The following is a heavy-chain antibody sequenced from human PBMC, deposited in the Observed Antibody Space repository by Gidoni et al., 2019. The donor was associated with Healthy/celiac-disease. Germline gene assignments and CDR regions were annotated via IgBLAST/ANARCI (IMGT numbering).Heavy chain of an antibody. CDR3: ARTSIAAAGKEIDY. CDR2: IYYSGST. J-gene: IGHJ4*02. D-gene: IGHD6-13*01. V-gene: IGHV4-39*07. Sequence: QLQLQESGPGLVKPSETLSLTCTVSGCSISSSSYYWGWIRQPPGKGLEWIGSIYYSGSTYYNPSLKSRVTISVDTSKNQFSLKLSSVTAADTAVYYCARTSIAAAGKEIDYWGQGTLVTVSS. CDR1: GCSISSSSYY.